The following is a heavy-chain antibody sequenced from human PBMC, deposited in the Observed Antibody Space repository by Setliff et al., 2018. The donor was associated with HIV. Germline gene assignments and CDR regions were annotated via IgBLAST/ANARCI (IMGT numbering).Heavy chain of an antibody. J-gene: IGHJ5*02. D-gene: IGHD3-16*01. Sequence: LRLSCEGSGFFFSRHVMSWVRQAPGKGLEWVSGINNRGDRTDYADSVKGRFTISRDNSKNTVDLQMNSLTVEDTAVYYCAKDLAANIYDFSALYYVPYPVGSWGQGTLVTVSS. CDR1: GFFFSRHV. CDR2: INNRGDRT. CDR3: AKDLAANIYDFSALYYVPYPVGS. V-gene: IGHV3-23*01.